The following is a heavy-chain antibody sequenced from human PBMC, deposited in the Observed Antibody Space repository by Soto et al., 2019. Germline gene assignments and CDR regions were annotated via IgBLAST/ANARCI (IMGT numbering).Heavy chain of an antibody. CDR1: GDSISTYY. CDR2: VYYSGST. V-gene: IGHV4-59*01. CDR3: ARTRMIESWIDY. D-gene: IGHD2-21*01. J-gene: IGHJ4*01. Sequence: SETLSLTCDVSGDSISTYYWSWIRQPPGKGLEWIGYVYYSGSTLYNPSLESRVTLSIDMSKKQVSLKLNSVIAADTAVYYCARTRMIESWIDYWGQGTLVTVSS.